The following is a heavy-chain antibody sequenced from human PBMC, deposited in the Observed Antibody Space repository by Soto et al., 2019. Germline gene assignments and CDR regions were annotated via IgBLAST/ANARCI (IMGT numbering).Heavy chain of an antibody. CDR3: ARDRGSGYFYYYYGMDV. CDR2: IIPIFGTA. Sequence: SVKVSCKASGGTFSSYAISWVRQAPGQGLEWMGGIIPIFGTANYAQKFQGRVTITADESTSTAYMELSSLRSEDTAVYYCARDRGSGYFYYYYGMDVWGQGTTVTVSS. V-gene: IGHV1-69*13. D-gene: IGHD3-22*01. J-gene: IGHJ6*02. CDR1: GGTFSSYA.